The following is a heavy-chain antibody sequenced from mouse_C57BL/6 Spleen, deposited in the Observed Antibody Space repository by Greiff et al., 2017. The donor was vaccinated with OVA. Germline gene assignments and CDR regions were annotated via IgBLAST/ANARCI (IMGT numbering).Heavy chain of an antibody. J-gene: IGHJ3*01. Sequence: VQLKESGPGMVKPSQSLSLTCTVTGYSITSGYDWHWIRHFPGNKLEWMGYISYSGSTNYNPSLKSRISITHDTSKNHFFLKLNSVTTEDTATYYCARDGGYYRFAYWGQGTLVTVSA. V-gene: IGHV3-1*01. CDR2: ISYSGST. CDR1: GYSITSGYD. CDR3: ARDGGYYRFAY. D-gene: IGHD2-3*01.